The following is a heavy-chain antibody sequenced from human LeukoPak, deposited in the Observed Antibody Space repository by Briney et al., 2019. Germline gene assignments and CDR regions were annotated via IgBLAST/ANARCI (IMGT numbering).Heavy chain of an antibody. CDR2: IDKTTYPT. CDR1: EFIFSDYA. D-gene: IGHD6-19*01. CDR3: AKFEGATIPGWFNDY. V-gene: IGHV3-23*05. Sequence: GGSLRLSCAASEFIFSDYAMGWVRQAPGKGLEWVSTIDKTTYPTFYADSVKGRFAISRDNSKNTLYLQMNSLRTEDTAVYFCAKFEGATIPGWFNDYWGQGILVTVSS. J-gene: IGHJ4*02.